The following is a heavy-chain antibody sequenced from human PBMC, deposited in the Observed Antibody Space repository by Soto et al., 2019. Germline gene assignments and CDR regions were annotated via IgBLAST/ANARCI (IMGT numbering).Heavy chain of an antibody. D-gene: IGHD3-22*01. Sequence: GESLKISCKGSGYIFRTSWIGWVRQMPGKGLEWMGVIYPGDSDTRYSPSFQGQVTISADKSISTAYLQWSSLKASDTAMYYCARHASSATPLLDWGQGTPVTVSS. CDR2: IYPGDSDT. CDR3: ARHASSATPLLD. V-gene: IGHV5-51*01. J-gene: IGHJ4*02. CDR1: GYIFRTSW.